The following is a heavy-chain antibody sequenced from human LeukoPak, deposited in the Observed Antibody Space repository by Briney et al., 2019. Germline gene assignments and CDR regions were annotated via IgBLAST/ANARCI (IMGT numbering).Heavy chain of an antibody. CDR1: GGTISSGDYH. V-gene: IGHV4-30-4*01. J-gene: IGHJ4*02. Sequence: PSRTLSLTCTVSGGTISSGDYHWSWIPQPPGRGLEWIGYIYYSGSTYYHPFLKSPVTKSVDTSKKQSSHKQSPAAAPGTAVYYYAREGVTFDYWGQGTLVTVSS. CDR3: AREGVTFDY. D-gene: IGHD5-18*01. CDR2: IYYSGST.